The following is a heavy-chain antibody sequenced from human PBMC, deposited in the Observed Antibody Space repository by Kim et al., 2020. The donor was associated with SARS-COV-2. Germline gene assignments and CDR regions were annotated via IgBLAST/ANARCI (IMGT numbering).Heavy chain of an antibody. D-gene: IGHD3-16*01. CDR1: GFTFSSYG. Sequence: GRSLRLSCAASGFTFSSYGMHWVRQAPGKGLEWVAVISYDGSNKYYADSVKGRFTISRDNSKNTLYLQMNSLRAEDTAVYYCAKDLQTLNPIWGAFDYWG. J-gene: IGHJ4*01. V-gene: IGHV3-30*18. CDR2: ISYDGSNK. CDR3: AKDLQTLNPIWGAFDY.